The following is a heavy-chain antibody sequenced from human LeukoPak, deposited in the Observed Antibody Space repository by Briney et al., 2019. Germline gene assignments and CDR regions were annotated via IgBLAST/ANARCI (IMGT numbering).Heavy chain of an antibody. Sequence: SETLSLTCAVYGGSLSGYYWSWIRQPPGKGLEWIGEINHSGSTNYNPSLKSRVTISVDTSKNQFSLKLSSVTAADTAVYYCATGLPAASYYFDYWGQGTQVTVSS. J-gene: IGHJ4*02. CDR2: INHSGST. CDR3: ATGLPAASYYFDY. V-gene: IGHV4-34*01. D-gene: IGHD2-2*01. CDR1: GGSLSGYY.